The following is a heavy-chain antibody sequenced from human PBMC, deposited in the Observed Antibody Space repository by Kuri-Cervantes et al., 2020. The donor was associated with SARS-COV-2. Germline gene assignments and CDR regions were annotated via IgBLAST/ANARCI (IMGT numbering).Heavy chain of an antibody. CDR2: IRYDGSNK. Sequence: GESLKISCVASGFTFSSYGMHWVRQAPGKGLEWVAFIRYDGSNKYYADSVKGRFTISRDNSKNTLYLQMNSLRAEDTAVYYCAGLYSSSWSYDYWGQGTLVTVSS. J-gene: IGHJ4*02. CDR3: AGLYSSSWSYDY. D-gene: IGHD6-13*01. CDR1: GFTFSSYG. V-gene: IGHV3-30*02.